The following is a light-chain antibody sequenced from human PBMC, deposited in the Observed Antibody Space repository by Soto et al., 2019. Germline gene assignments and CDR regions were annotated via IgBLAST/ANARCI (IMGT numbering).Light chain of an antibody. CDR3: CLYAFTFYV. V-gene: IGLV2-11*01. CDR1: SSDVGTYDF. Sequence: QSVLTQPRSVSGSPGQSVTISCTGTSSDVGTYDFVSWYQHHPGKAPRLMIFDVSERPSGVPDRFSGSKSGNTASLTISGLQAEDEADYYCCLYAFTFYVLGTATKPTV. J-gene: IGLJ1*01. CDR2: DVS.